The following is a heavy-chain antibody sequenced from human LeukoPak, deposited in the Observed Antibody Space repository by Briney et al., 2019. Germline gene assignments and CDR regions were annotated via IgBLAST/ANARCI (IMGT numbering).Heavy chain of an antibody. CDR2: IYYSGST. CDR1: GGSISSYY. Sequence: SETLSLTCTVSGGSISSYYWSWIRQPPGKGLEWIGYIYYSGSTNYKSSLKSRVTISVDTSKNQFSLKLSSVTAADTAVYYCASIRTVTYFDYWGQGTLVTVSS. CDR3: ASIRTVTYFDY. J-gene: IGHJ4*02. D-gene: IGHD4-11*01. V-gene: IGHV4-59*08.